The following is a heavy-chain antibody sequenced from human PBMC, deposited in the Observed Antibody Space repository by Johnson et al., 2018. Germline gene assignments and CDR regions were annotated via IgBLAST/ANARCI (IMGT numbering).Heavy chain of an antibody. D-gene: IGHD5-18*01. CDR1: GFTFSSYA. J-gene: IGHJ3*02. Sequence: VQLVESGGGLVQPGGSLRLSCAASGFTFSSYAMSWVRQAPGKGLEWVSAISGSGGSTYYADSVKGRFTISRDNSKNTRYLQMNSLRAEDTAVYYCANGGAVDTATSDAFDIWGQGTMVTVSS. CDR3: ANGGAVDTATSDAFDI. V-gene: IGHV3-23*04. CDR2: ISGSGGST.